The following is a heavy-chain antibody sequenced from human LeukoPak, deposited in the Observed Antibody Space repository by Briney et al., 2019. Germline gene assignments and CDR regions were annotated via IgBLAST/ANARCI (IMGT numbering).Heavy chain of an antibody. CDR1: GGSFSGYY. V-gene: IGHV4-34*09. CDR3: ARSGEINFDY. D-gene: IGHD3-10*01. CDR2: IYYSGST. Sequence: SETLSLTCAVYGGSFSGYYWSWIRQPPGKGLEWIGYIYYSGSTYYNPSLKSRVTISVDTSKNQFSLKLSSVTAADTAVYYCARSGEINFDYWGQGTLVTVSS. J-gene: IGHJ4*02.